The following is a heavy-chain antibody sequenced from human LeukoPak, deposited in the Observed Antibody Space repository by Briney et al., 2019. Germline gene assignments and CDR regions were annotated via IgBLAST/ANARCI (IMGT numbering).Heavy chain of an antibody. CDR3: ARTGRILEWLTFDF. Sequence: ASVKVSCKASGYTFSEYGITWVRQAPGQGLEWMGWISGYNGNTNYAQKFQGRVTTATDTSTSTAYMELRSLRSDDTALYYCARTGRILEWLTFDFWGQGTLVTVSS. J-gene: IGHJ4*02. CDR1: GYTFSEYG. D-gene: IGHD3-3*01. V-gene: IGHV1-18*01. CDR2: ISGYNGNT.